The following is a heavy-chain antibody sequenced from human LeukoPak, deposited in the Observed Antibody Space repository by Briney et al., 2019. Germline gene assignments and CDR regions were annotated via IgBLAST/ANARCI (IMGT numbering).Heavy chain of an antibody. CDR2: ISYDGSNK. Sequence: GGSLRLSCAASGFTFSSYAMHWVRQAPGKGLEWVAVISYDGSNKYYADSVKGRFTISRDNSKNTLYLQMNSLRAEDTAVYYCARTPYYEATSSGWYVDWGQGTLVTVSS. CDR1: GFTFSSYA. J-gene: IGHJ4*02. D-gene: IGHD6-19*01. V-gene: IGHV3-30-3*01. CDR3: ARTPYYEATSSGWYVD.